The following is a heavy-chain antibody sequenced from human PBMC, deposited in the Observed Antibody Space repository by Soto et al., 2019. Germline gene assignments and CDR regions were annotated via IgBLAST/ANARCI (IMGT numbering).Heavy chain of an antibody. D-gene: IGHD2-15*01. CDR3: AKHSLGYCSGGSCYPDYYYGMDV. Sequence: QVQLVQSGAEVKKPGASVKVSCKASGYTFTSYGISWVRQAPGQGLEWMGWISAYKGNTNYAQKLQGRVTMTTDTSTSTAYMELRSLRSDDTAVYYCAKHSLGYCSGGSCYPDYYYGMDVWGQGTTVTVSS. CDR2: ISAYKGNT. J-gene: IGHJ6*02. V-gene: IGHV1-18*01. CDR1: GYTFTSYG.